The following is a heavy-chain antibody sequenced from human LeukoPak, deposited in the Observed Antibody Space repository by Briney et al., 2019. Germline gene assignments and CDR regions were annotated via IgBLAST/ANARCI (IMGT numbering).Heavy chain of an antibody. CDR2: ISSSSSTI. Sequence: GGSLRLSCAASGFTFSSYSMNWVRQAPGKGLEWVSYISSSSSTIYYADSVKGRFTISRDNAKNSLYLQMNSLRAEDTAVYYCAKRGITIFGVVPPGYYYMDVWGKGTTVTVSS. CDR1: GFTFSSYS. D-gene: IGHD3-3*01. V-gene: IGHV3-48*01. J-gene: IGHJ6*03. CDR3: AKRGITIFGVVPPGYYYMDV.